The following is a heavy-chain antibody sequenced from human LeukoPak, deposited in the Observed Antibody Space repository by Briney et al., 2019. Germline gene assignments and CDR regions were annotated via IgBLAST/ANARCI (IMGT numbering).Heavy chain of an antibody. V-gene: IGHV4-38-2*02. CDR2: IYHSGST. CDR3: ARDLGTQPRDHGNWFDP. CDR1: GYSISSGYY. J-gene: IGHJ5*02. Sequence: PSETLSLTCTVSGYSISSGYYWGWIRQPPGKGLEWIGSIYHSGSTYYNPSLKSRVTISVDTSKNQFSLKLSSVTAADTAVYYCARDLGTQPRDHGNWFDPWGQGTLVTVSS. D-gene: IGHD2-2*01.